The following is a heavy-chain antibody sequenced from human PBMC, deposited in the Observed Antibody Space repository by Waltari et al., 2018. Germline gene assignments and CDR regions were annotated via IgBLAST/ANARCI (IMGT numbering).Heavy chain of an antibody. D-gene: IGHD6-13*01. CDR1: GGSFRGYY. J-gene: IGHJ3*02. V-gene: IGHV4-34*01. Sequence: QVQLQQWGAGLLKPSETLSLTCAVYGGSFRGYYWSWIHQPPGKGLEWIGEINHSGSTNYNPSLKSRVTISVDTSKNQFSLKLSSVTAADTAVYYCARGIAAAGTGIDAFDIWGQGTMVTVSS. CDR3: ARGIAAAGTGIDAFDI. CDR2: INHSGST.